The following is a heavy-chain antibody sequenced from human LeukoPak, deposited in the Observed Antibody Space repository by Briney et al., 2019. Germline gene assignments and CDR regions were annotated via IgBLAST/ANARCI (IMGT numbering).Heavy chain of an antibody. J-gene: IGHJ4*02. CDR3: ARGFKTAMVLL. D-gene: IGHD5-18*01. CDR1: GGSISSGGYY. Sequence: SETLSLTCTVSGGSISSGGYYWICIRQHPGKGLEWIGYIYYSGSTYYNPSLKSRVTISVDTSKNQFSLKLSSVTAADTAVYYCARGFKTAMVLLWGQGTLVTVSS. V-gene: IGHV4-31*03. CDR2: IYYSGST.